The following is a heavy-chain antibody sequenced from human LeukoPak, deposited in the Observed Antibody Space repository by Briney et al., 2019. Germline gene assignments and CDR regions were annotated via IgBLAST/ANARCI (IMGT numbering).Heavy chain of an antibody. CDR1: GGSFSGYY. CDR2: INHTGST. Sequence: SETLSLTCAVYGGSFSGYYWSWIRQPPGKGREWIGEINHTGSTNYNPSLKSRVTITVDTSKNQSALKLRSVTAADTAVYYCAIPRGGRAARRPFHYWGQGTLVTVPS. D-gene: IGHD6-6*01. V-gene: IGHV4-34*01. J-gene: IGHJ4*02. CDR3: AIPRGGRAARRPFHY.